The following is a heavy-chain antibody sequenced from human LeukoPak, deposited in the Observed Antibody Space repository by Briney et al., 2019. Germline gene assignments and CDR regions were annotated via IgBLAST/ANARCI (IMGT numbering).Heavy chain of an antibody. V-gene: IGHV3-66*01. CDR3: ARDRDGSTSFPNWFDP. D-gene: IGHD2-2*01. J-gene: IGHJ5*02. Sequence: PGGSLRLSCAASGFTFSSYAMSWVRQAPGKGLEWVSVIYSGGSTYYADSVKGRFTISRDNSKNTLYLQMNSLRAEDTAVYYCARDRDGSTSFPNWFDPWGQGTLVTVSS. CDR2: IYSGGST. CDR1: GFTFSSYA.